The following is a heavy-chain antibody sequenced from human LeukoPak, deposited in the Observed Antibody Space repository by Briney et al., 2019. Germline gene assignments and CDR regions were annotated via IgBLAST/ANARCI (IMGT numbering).Heavy chain of an antibody. D-gene: IGHD3-10*01. CDR2: INSDGSST. V-gene: IGHV3-74*01. CDR3: ARIVRGPYYYGMDV. J-gene: IGHJ6*02. Sequence: PGGSLRLSCAASGFTFSSYWMHWGRQAPGKGLVWVSRINSDGSSTSYADSVKGRFTISRDNAKNTLYLQMNSLRAEDTAVYYCARIVRGPYYYGMDVWGQGTTVTVSS. CDR1: GFTFSSYW.